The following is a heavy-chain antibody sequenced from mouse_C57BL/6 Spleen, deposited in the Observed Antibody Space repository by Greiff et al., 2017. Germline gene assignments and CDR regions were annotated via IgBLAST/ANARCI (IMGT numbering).Heavy chain of an antibody. J-gene: IGHJ4*01. CDR3: TREGDYDYDPYAMDY. D-gene: IGHD2-4*01. Sequence: EVQGVESGEGLVKPGGSLKLSCAASGFTFSSYAMSWVRQTPEKRLEWVAYISSGGDYIYYADTVKGRFTISRDNARNTLYLQMSSLKSEDTAMYYCTREGDYDYDPYAMDYWGQGTSVTVSS. CDR1: GFTFSSYA. CDR2: ISSGGDYI. V-gene: IGHV5-9-1*02.